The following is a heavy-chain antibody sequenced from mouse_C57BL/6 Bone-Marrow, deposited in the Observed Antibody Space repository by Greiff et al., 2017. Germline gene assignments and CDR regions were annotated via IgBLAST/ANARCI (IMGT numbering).Heavy chain of an antibody. Sequence: EVQLQESGAELVKPGASVKLSCTASGFNIKDYYMHWVKQRTEQGLEWIGRIDPEDGETKYAPKFQGKATITADTSSNTAYLQLSSLTSKDTAVYYCARESQAYYSNYEDDYWGQGTTLTVSS. J-gene: IGHJ2*01. CDR1: GFNIKDYY. CDR2: IDPEDGET. CDR3: ARESQAYYSNYEDDY. V-gene: IGHV14-2*01. D-gene: IGHD2-5*01.